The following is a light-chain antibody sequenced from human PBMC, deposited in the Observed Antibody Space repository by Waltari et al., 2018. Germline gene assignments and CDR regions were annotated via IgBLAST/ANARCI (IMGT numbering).Light chain of an antibody. CDR1: QSIGTH. CDR2: AAS. J-gene: IGKJ2*01. Sequence: DIQMTQSPSSLSASVGDRVTITCRASQSIGTHLNWYQQKPGKAPKFLIYAASSLQSGFPSRFSGSGSGTYFSLTISSLQPEDFATYYCQQSYSTPPTFGQGTNLEIK. CDR3: QQSYSTPPT. V-gene: IGKV1-39*01.